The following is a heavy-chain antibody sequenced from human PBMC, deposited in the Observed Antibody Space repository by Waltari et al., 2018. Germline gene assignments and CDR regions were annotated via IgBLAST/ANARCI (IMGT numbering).Heavy chain of an antibody. J-gene: IGHJ3*02. CDR3: ARAGGYYDSSGYYSIDAFDI. CDR1: GYTFTSYD. D-gene: IGHD3-22*01. V-gene: IGHV1-8*01. CDR2: MNPNSGNT. Sequence: QVQLVQSGAEVKKPGASVKVSCKASGYTFTSYDIKWVRKATGQGLAWMGWMNPNSGNTGYAQKFQGRVTMTMNTSISTAYMELSSLRSEDTAVYYCARAGGYYDSSGYYSIDAFDIWGQGTMVTVSS.